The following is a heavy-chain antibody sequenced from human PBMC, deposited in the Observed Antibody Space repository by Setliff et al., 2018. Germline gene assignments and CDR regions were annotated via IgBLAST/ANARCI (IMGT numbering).Heavy chain of an antibody. Sequence: ASVKVSCKASGYTFTGYYMHWVRQAPGQGLEWMGWINPNSGGTNYAQKFQGWVTMTRDTSISTAYMELSRLRYDDTAVYYCARRRYYYDSSGYRWGGFYFDYWGQGTLVTVSS. V-gene: IGHV1-2*04. J-gene: IGHJ4*02. D-gene: IGHD3-22*01. CDR3: ARRRYYYDSSGYRWGGFYFDY. CDR2: INPNSGGT. CDR1: GYTFTGYY.